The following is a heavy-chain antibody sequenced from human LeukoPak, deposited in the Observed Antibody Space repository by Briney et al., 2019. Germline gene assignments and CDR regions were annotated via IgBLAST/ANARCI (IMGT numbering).Heavy chain of an antibody. J-gene: IGHJ4*02. D-gene: IGHD3-9*01. Sequence: RGSLRLSCVASRVTFSTYAMRWVRQAPGKRLERVSTINGRDGGDTTYYADSVKGRFTISRDKSKNTLYLQMRSLRAEDTALYSCAKGSFDVRYWDWLPRYYFDYWGQGTLVTVSS. CDR1: RVTFSTYA. V-gene: IGHV3-23*01. CDR3: AKGSFDVRYWDWLPRYYFDY. CDR2: INGRDGGDTT.